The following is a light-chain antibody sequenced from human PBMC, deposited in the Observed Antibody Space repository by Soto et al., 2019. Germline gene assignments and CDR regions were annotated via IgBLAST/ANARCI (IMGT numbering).Light chain of an antibody. V-gene: IGKV1-39*01. CDR2: MAY. CDR1: QSISNY. CDR3: QQAYSAPIT. J-gene: IGKJ5*01. Sequence: IQLTQSPSSLSASVGDRVTITCRASQSISNYLNWYQQKPGKAPNLLIFMAYNLQSGVPSRFSGSGSGTDFTLTISSLQPEDFASYYCQQAYSAPITFGQGTRLEIK.